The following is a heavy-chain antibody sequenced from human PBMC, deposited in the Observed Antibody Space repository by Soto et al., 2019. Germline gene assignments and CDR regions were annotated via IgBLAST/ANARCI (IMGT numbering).Heavy chain of an antibody. CDR2: MYYRGNT. V-gene: IGHV4-39*01. CDR3: ARLEGLATISYYFDY. CDR1: GDSINSDNYY. Sequence: SETLFLSCSVSGDSINSDNYYWGWICQPPGEGLEWVGCMYYRGNTYYNPSLKTRVTISLDKSKSQFSLKLNSVTAADSAVYFCARLEGLATISYYFDYWGQGTLVTVSS. J-gene: IGHJ4*02. D-gene: IGHD3-9*01.